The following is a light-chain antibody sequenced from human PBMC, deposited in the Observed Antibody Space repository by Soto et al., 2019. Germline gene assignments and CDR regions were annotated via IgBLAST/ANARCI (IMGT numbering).Light chain of an antibody. CDR3: QQSYSPPPIT. J-gene: IGKJ5*01. CDR1: QSIGRF. Sequence: DIQMTQPPSSLSASAGDRVTITCRASQSIGRFLNWYQQKPGKAPTLLIYDGSSLQSGVPSRFSGSGSGTDFTLTFNSLQPEDFGTYYCQQSYSPPPITFGQGTRLEIK. CDR2: DGS. V-gene: IGKV1-39*01.